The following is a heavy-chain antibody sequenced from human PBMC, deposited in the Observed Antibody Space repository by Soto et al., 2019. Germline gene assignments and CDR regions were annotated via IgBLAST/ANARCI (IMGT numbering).Heavy chain of an antibody. CDR1: GFTFSSYS. Sequence: GGSLRLSCAASGFTFSSYSMDWVRQAPGKGLEWVSSISSSSSYIYYADSVKGRFTISRDNAKNSLYLQMNSLRAEDTAVYYCARDQVVVPAATLVYYYYYGMDVWGQGTTVTVSS. D-gene: IGHD2-2*01. CDR3: ARDQVVVPAATLVYYYYYGMDV. CDR2: ISSSSSYI. V-gene: IGHV3-21*01. J-gene: IGHJ6*02.